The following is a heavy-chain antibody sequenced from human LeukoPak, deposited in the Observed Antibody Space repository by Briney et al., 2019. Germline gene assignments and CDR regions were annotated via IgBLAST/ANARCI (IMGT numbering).Heavy chain of an antibody. Sequence: PGGSLRLSCAAFGFTFDDYTMHWVRQAPGKGLEWVSLISWDGGSTYYADSVKGRFTISRDNSKNSLYLQMNSLRTEDTALYYCAKDMGPQSYDILTDYWGQGTLVTVSS. CDR1: GFTFDDYT. CDR3: AKDMGPQSYDILTDY. CDR2: ISWDGGST. J-gene: IGHJ4*02. D-gene: IGHD3-9*01. V-gene: IGHV3-43*01.